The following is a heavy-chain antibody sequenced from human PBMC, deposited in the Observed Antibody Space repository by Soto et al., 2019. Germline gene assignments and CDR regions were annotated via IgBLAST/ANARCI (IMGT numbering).Heavy chain of an antibody. CDR1: GGTFSSYT. CDR2: IIPILGIA. D-gene: IGHD6-19*01. CDR3: AGGGGSGWYRGAQYYYYYMDV. V-gene: IGHV1-69*02. Sequence: APVKVSCKASGGTFSSYTISWVRQAPGQGLEWMGRIIPILGIANYAQKFQGRVTITADKSTSTAYMELSSLRSEDTAVYYCAGGGGSGWYRGAQYYYYYMDVWGKGTTVTVSS. J-gene: IGHJ6*03.